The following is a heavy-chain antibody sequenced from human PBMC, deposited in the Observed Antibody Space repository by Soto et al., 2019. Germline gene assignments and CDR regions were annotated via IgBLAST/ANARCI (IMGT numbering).Heavy chain of an antibody. J-gene: IGHJ4*02. CDR2: IYYSGST. V-gene: IGHV4-30-4*01. CDR1: GGSISSGDYY. Sequence: PSETLSLTCTVSGGSISSGDYYWSWIRQPPGKGLEWIGYIYYSGSTYYNPSLKSRVTISVDTSQNQFSLKLSSVTAADTAVYYCARADYYDSSGSTLRFDYWGQGTLVTVSS. CDR3: ARADYYDSSGSTLRFDY. D-gene: IGHD3-22*01.